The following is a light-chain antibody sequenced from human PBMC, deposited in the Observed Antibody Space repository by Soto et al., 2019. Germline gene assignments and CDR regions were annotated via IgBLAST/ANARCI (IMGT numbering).Light chain of an antibody. CDR3: MQAQQTPPT. Sequence: DIVMTQSPLPLPVTPGEPASISCNSSQSLLQSNGYNYLDWYLQKPGQSPQLLIYFGSYRASGVPDRFSGSGSGTDFTLKIRRVEAEDFGGYYCMQAQQTPPTFGQGPNVEIK. CDR2: FGS. V-gene: IGKV2-28*01. J-gene: IGKJ1*01. CDR1: QSLLQSNGYNY.